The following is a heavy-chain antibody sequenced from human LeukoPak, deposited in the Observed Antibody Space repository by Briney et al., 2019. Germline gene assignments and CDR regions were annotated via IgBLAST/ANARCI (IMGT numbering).Heavy chain of an antibody. Sequence: ASVKVSCKASGYTFTSYYMHWVRQAPGQGLEWMGIINPSGGSTSYAQKFQGRVTMTRDTSISTAYMELSRLRSDDTAVYYCARARRMYGSGSYFVYWGQGTLVTVSS. J-gene: IGHJ4*02. V-gene: IGHV1-46*01. CDR2: INPSGGST. CDR3: ARARRMYGSGSYFVY. D-gene: IGHD3-10*01. CDR1: GYTFTSYY.